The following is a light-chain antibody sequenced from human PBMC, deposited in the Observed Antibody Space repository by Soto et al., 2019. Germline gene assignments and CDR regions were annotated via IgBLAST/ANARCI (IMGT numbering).Light chain of an antibody. Sequence: QSALTQPRSVSGSPGQSVTISCTGTSSDVGSYNLVSWYQQHPGKAPKLMIYEVSKRPSGVSNRFSGSKSGNTASLTISGLQAEDEADYYCCSYAGSSTFPYVFGTGTKVTVL. CDR1: SSDVGSYNL. CDR3: CSYAGSSTFPYV. V-gene: IGLV2-23*02. CDR2: EVS. J-gene: IGLJ1*01.